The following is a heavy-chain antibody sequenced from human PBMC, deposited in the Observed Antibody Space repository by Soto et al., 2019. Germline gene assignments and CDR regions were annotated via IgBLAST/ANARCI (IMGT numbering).Heavy chain of an antibody. D-gene: IGHD2-2*01. V-gene: IGHV1-18*01. Sequence: ASVKVSCKASGYTFTSYGISWVRQAHGQGLEWMGWISAYNGNTNYAQKLQGRVTMTTDTSTSTAYMELRSLRSDDTAVYYCARDIVVVPAAHTFDYWGQGTLVTVSS. CDR2: ISAYNGNT. CDR1: GYTFTSYG. J-gene: IGHJ4*02. CDR3: ARDIVVVPAAHTFDY.